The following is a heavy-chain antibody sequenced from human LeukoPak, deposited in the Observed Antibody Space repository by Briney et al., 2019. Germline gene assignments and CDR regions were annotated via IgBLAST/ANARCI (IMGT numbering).Heavy chain of an antibody. CDR1: GGSISSGGYY. Sequence: SETLSLTCTVSGGSISSGGYYWSWIRQHPGKGLEWIGYIYYSGSTYYNPSLKSRATISVDTSKNQFSLKLSSVTAADTAVYYCARTYDYVWGSYRYGDWFDPWGQGTLVTVSS. J-gene: IGHJ5*02. CDR2: IYYSGST. CDR3: ARTYDYVWGSYRYGDWFDP. V-gene: IGHV4-31*03. D-gene: IGHD3-16*02.